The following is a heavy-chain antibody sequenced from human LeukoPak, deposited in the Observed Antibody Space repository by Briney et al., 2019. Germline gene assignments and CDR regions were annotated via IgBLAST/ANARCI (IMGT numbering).Heavy chain of an antibody. J-gene: IGHJ4*02. CDR1: GFTFSSYA. CDR2: ISGSGGST. D-gene: IGHD3-10*01. V-gene: IGHV3-23*01. CDR3: ANLLLLWFGVDFDY. Sequence: PGGSLRLSCAASGFTFSSYAMSWVRQAPGKGLEWVSAISGSGGSTYYADSVKGRFTISRDNYKNTLYLQMNSLRAEDTAVYYCANLLLLWFGVDFDYWGQGTLVTVSS.